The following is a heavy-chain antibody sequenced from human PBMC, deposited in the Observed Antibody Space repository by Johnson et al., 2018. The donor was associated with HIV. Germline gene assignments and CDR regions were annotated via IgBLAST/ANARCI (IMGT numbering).Heavy chain of an antibody. CDR2: IRYDGSNK. CDR3: ASDWGSRHAFDI. CDR1: GFRFSRYG. D-gene: IGHD7-27*01. J-gene: IGHJ3*02. Sequence: QVQLVESGGGVAQPGRSLRLSCAASGFRFSRYGMHWVRQAPGKGLEWVAVIRYDGSNKYYADSVKGRFTISRDNSKNTLYLQMNSLRAEDTAVYYCASDWGSRHAFDIWGQGTMVTVSS. V-gene: IGHV3-33*08.